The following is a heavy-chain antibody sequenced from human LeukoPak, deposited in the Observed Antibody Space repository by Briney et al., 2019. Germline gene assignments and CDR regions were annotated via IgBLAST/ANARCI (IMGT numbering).Heavy chain of an antibody. CDR2: ISSSGSTI. CDR3: ARVSSWSFDY. CDR1: GFTFSSYE. D-gene: IGHD6-13*01. Sequence: PGGSLRLSCAASGFTFSSYEMNWVRQAPGKGLEWVSYISSSGSTIYYADSVKGRFTISRDNAKNSLYLQMNSLRAEDTAVYSCARVSSWSFDYWGQGTLVIVSS. J-gene: IGHJ4*02. V-gene: IGHV3-48*03.